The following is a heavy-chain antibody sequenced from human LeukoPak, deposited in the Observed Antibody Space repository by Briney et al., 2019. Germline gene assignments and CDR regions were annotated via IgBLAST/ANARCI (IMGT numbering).Heavy chain of an antibody. Sequence: AGGSLRLSCAASGFTVSSNYMSWVRQAPGKGLDWVCDINWNGAWTGYADSVKGRFTISRDNAKNSLYLQMNSLRAEDTALYYCAGYYYDSSRGFDLWGKGTLVTVSA. D-gene: IGHD3-22*01. J-gene: IGHJ5*02. CDR1: GFTVSSNY. CDR2: INWNGAWT. V-gene: IGHV3-20*04. CDR3: AGYYYDSSRGFDL.